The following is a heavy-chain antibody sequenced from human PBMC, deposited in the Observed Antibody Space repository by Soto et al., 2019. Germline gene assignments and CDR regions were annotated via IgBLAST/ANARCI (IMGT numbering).Heavy chain of an antibody. D-gene: IGHD2-8*02. CDR1: GYSFTGYY. V-gene: IGHV1-2*02. J-gene: IGHJ4*02. CDR2: INPDSGAT. Sequence: HEHLVQSGAEVKRPEASLKVSCKASGYSFTGYYIHWVRQAPGQGLEWMGWINPDSGATNYAQNFQGRVTMPSDTYISTASMELTSLTSVDTAVYYCARGDYGTGGYPFPYFDYWGQGTLVIVSS. CDR3: ARGDYGTGGYPFPYFDY.